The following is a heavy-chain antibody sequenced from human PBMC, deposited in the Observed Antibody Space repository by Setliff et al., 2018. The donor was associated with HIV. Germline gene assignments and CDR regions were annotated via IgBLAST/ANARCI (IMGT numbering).Heavy chain of an antibody. V-gene: IGHV4-39*01. J-gene: IGHJ4*02. D-gene: IGHD3-9*01. CDR3: ARLTYYDILSGYYAPYFDY. Sequence: SETLSLTCTVAGGSISSSNYYWGWIRQPPGKGLEWIGSIYYSGSTYYNPSLKSRVTISVDTSKNQFSLKLSSVTAADTAVYYCARLTYYDILSGYYAPYFDYWGQGTLVTVSS. CDR1: GGSISSSNYY. CDR2: IYYSGST.